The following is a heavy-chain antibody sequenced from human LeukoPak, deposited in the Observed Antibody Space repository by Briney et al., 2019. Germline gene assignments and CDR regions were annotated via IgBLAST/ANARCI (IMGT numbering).Heavy chain of an antibody. CDR2: ISSSSSYI. D-gene: IGHD6-13*01. Sequence: GGSLRLSCAASGFTFSSHSINWVRQAPGKGLEWVSSISSSSSYIYYADSVKGRFTISRDNAKNSLYLQMNSLRAEDTAVYYCARGGQLFSLDYWGQGTLVTVSS. J-gene: IGHJ4*02. CDR3: ARGGQLFSLDY. CDR1: GFTFSSHS. V-gene: IGHV3-21*01.